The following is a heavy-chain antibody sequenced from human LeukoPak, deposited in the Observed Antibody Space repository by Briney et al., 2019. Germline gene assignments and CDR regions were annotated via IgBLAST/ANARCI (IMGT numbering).Heavy chain of an antibody. CDR3: ARGYYDFWSGYYSYGMDV. CDR2: IDPNSGGT. Sequence: ASVKVSCKASGYTFTGYYMHWVRQAPGQGLEWMGWIDPNSGGTNYAQKFQGRVTMTRDTSISTAYMELSRLRSDDTAVYYCARGYYDFWSGYYSYGMDVWGQGTTVTVSS. D-gene: IGHD3-3*01. CDR1: GYTFTGYY. J-gene: IGHJ6*02. V-gene: IGHV1-2*02.